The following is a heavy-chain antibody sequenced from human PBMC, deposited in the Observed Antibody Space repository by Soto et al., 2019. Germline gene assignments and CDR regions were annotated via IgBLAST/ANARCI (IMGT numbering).Heavy chain of an antibody. V-gene: IGHV4-34*01. Sequence: QVQLQQWGAGLLKPSETLSLTCAVYGGSFSGYYWSWIRQPPGKGLEWIGEINHSGSTNYNPSLKSRVTISVDTSKNQFSLKLSSVTAADTAVYYCASTRGGEYYFDYWGQGTLVTVSS. D-gene: IGHD3-10*01. CDR2: INHSGST. J-gene: IGHJ4*02. CDR3: ASTRGGEYYFDY. CDR1: GGSFSGYY.